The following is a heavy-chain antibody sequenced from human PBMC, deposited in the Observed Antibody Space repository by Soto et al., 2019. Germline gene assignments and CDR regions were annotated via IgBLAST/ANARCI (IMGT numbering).Heavy chain of an antibody. D-gene: IGHD3-22*01. J-gene: IGHJ6*02. CDR2: ISYDGSNK. CDR1: GFTFSSYA. V-gene: IGHV3-30-3*01. CDR3: ARDEIVVVITTPFYYYYGMDV. Sequence: QVQLVESGGGVVQPGRSLRLSCAASGFTFSSYAMHWVRQAPGKGLEWVAVISYDGSNKYYAGSVKGRFTISRDNSKNTLYLQMNSLRAEDTAVYYCARDEIVVVITTPFYYYYGMDVWGQGTTVTVSS.